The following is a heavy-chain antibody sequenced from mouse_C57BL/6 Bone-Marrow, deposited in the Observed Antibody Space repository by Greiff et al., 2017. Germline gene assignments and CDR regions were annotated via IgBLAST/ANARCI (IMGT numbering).Heavy chain of an antibody. CDR3: ARGVYGNPYFDY. V-gene: IGHV5-6*01. D-gene: IGHD2-1*01. CDR2: ISSGGSYT. CDR1: GFTFSSYG. J-gene: IGHJ2*01. Sequence: EVKVVESGGDLVKPGGSLKLSCAASGFTFSSYGMSWVRQTPDKRLEWVATISSGGSYTYYPDSVKGRFTISRDNAKNTLYRQMSSLKSEDTAMYYCARGVYGNPYFDYWGQGTTLTVSS.